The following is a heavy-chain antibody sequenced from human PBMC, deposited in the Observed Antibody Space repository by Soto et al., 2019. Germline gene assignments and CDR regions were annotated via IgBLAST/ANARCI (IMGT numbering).Heavy chain of an antibody. J-gene: IGHJ4*02. D-gene: IGHD3-10*01. CDR1: GGSISSSNW. CDR3: ARDLVRGVITDRD. Sequence: SETLSLTCAVSGGSISSSNWWSWVRQPPGKGLEWIGEIYHSGSTNYNPSLKSRVTISVDKSKNQFSLKLSSVTAADTAVYYCARDLVRGVITDRDWGQGTLVTVSS. V-gene: IGHV4-4*02. CDR2: IYHSGST.